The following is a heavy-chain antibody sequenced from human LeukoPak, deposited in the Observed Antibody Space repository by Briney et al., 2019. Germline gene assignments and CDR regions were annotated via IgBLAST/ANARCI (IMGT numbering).Heavy chain of an antibody. CDR2: IKWNGGST. V-gene: IGHV3-20*04. J-gene: IGHJ4*02. CDR3: ARGFYYFDY. Sequence: GGSLRLSCAASGFTLDDYGMSWVRQAPGKGLEWVSGIKWNGGSTGYVDSVKGRFTISRDNAKNFLYLQMSSLRAEDTALYYCARGFYYFDYWGQGTLVTVSS. CDR1: GFTLDDYG. D-gene: IGHD3-3*01.